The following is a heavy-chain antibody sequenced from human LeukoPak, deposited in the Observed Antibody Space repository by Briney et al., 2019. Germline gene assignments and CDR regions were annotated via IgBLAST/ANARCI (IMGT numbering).Heavy chain of an antibody. CDR3: ARMGDSSSFIPPYYYGMDV. V-gene: IGHV3-23*01. Sequence: GGSLRLSCAASGFTFSSYAMSWVRQAPGKGLEWVSAISGSGGSTYYADSVKGRFTISRDNSKNTLYLQMNSLRAEDTAVYYCARMGDSSSFIPPYYYGMDVWGQGTTVTVSS. D-gene: IGHD6-13*01. J-gene: IGHJ6*02. CDR2: ISGSGGST. CDR1: GFTFSSYA.